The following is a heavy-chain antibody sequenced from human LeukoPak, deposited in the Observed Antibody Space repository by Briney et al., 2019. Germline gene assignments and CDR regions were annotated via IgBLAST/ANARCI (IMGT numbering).Heavy chain of an antibody. J-gene: IGHJ4*02. CDR1: GFPFSSYA. Sequence: GGSLRLSCAASGFPFSSYAMNWVRQAPGKGLEWVSAISGSGGSTYYADSVKGRFTISRDNSKNTLYLQMNSLRAEDTAVYYCANCHPSSWPFDYWGQGTLVTVSS. D-gene: IGHD6-13*01. CDR2: ISGSGGST. V-gene: IGHV3-23*01. CDR3: ANCHPSSWPFDY.